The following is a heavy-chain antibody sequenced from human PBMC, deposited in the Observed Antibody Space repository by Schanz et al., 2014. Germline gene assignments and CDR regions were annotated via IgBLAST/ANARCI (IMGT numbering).Heavy chain of an antibody. V-gene: IGHV3-23*01. CDR3: AKDLAPMKLERLNYFDY. D-gene: IGHD1-1*01. CDR1: GFTFRRYG. CDR2: IAGDGGGP. Sequence: EVQMLESGGGLVQPGGSLRLSCVASGFTFRRYGMSWVRQAPGKGLEWVSVIAGDGGGPNYVDSVKGRFTISRDNSDNTLYLQMNSLRVEDTAVCYCAKDLAPMKLERLNYFDYWGQGTLVTVSS. J-gene: IGHJ4*02.